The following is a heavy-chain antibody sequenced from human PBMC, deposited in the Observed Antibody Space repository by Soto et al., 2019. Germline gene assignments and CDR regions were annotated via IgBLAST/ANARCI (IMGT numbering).Heavy chain of an antibody. D-gene: IGHD5-18*01. CDR1: GGSISSYF. Sequence: QVQLQESGPGLVKPSEALSLTCTVSGGSISSYFWSWIRQPPGKGLEWIGYIYYSGSTNYNPSLKSRVTISVDTSKNQFSLKLSSVTAADMAVYYCARTYSYGRTIDYWGQGTLVTVSS. CDR3: ARTYSYGRTIDY. J-gene: IGHJ4*02. CDR2: IYYSGST. V-gene: IGHV4-59*01.